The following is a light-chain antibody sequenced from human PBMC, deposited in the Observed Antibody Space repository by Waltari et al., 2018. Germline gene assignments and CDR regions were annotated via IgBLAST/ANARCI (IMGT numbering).Light chain of an antibody. Sequence: DIVITQSPDSLPVSLGERATIDCKSSHSLLSSSNNKNYLAWYQQIPGQSPKLLLYWASSRESGVPDRFTGSGSGTDFTLTITSLQAEDVAIYYCQQYFNFPPTFGQGTSLESK. J-gene: IGKJ2*01. V-gene: IGKV4-1*01. CDR1: HSLLSSSNNKNY. CDR2: WAS. CDR3: QQYFNFPPT.